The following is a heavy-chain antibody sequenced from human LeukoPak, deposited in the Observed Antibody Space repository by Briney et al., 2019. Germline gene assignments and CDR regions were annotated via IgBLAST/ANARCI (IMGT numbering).Heavy chain of an antibody. J-gene: IGHJ4*02. CDR2: INHSGST. CDR1: SGSFSGYY. D-gene: IGHD4-17*01. CDR3: ARMTTVTTPFDY. V-gene: IGHV4-34*01. Sequence: SETLSLTCAVYSGSFSGYYWSWIRQPPGKGLEWIGEINHSGSTNYNPSLKSRVAISVDTSKNQFSLKLSSVTAADTAVYYCARMTTVTTPFDYWGQGTLVIVSS.